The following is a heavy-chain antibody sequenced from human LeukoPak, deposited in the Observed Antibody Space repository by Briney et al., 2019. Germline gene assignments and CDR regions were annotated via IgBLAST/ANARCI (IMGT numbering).Heavy chain of an antibody. D-gene: IGHD6-19*01. CDR2: IPASGGST. CDR3: AKGSSAGWSQNFDY. Sequence: GGSLRLSCAASGFTFSSYAMSWVRQAPGKGLEWVSTIPASGGSTYYADSVKGRFTISRDNSKNTLYLQVSSLRAEDTAVYYCAKGSSAGWSQNFDYWGQGTLVTVSS. CDR1: GFTFSSYA. V-gene: IGHV3-23*01. J-gene: IGHJ4*02.